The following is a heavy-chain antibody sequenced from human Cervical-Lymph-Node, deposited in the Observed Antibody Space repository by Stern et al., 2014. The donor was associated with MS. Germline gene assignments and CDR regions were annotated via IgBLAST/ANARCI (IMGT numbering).Heavy chain of an antibody. CDR1: GFTFSSYA. Sequence: QVQLVQSGGGVVQPGRSLRLSCAASGFTFSSYAMHWVRQAPGKGLEWVAIISYDGSNKYYADSVKGRFTISRDNSKNTLYLQMNSLRAEDTAVYYCASFSYSSSWYNYWGQGTLVTVSS. D-gene: IGHD6-13*01. CDR3: ASFSYSSSWYNY. CDR2: ISYDGSNK. J-gene: IGHJ4*02. V-gene: IGHV3-30*04.